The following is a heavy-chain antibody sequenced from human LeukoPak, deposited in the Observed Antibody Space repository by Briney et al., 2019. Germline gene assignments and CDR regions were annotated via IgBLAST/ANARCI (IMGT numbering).Heavy chain of an antibody. CDR3: VFDSSGYLSRSLPPYFDH. CDR2: IIPMFGTV. Sequence: SVKVSCKASGGTFSNYSINWVRQAPGQGLEWMGGIIPMFGTVKYAQKLQGRVTLRTDESTSTAYMELSSLTSEDTAVYYCVFDSSGYLSRSLPPYFDHWGQGTLVIVS. D-gene: IGHD3-22*01. V-gene: IGHV1-69*05. J-gene: IGHJ4*02. CDR1: GGTFSNYS.